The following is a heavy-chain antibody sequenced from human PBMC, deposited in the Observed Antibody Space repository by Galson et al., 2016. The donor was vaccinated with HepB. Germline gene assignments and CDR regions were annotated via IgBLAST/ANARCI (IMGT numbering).Heavy chain of an antibody. CDR2: VIPMFREA. D-gene: IGHD6-25*01. V-gene: IGHV1-69*13. CDR1: GGTFSSYV. J-gene: IGHJ4*02. Sequence: SVKVSCKASGGTFSSYVISWVRQAPGQGLEWMGGVIPMFREANYPQKFQGQVTITADEPTSTAYMELSSLRSEDTAVYYCARGGPFSTGWYLDFWGQGTLLTVSS. CDR3: ARGGPFSTGWYLDF.